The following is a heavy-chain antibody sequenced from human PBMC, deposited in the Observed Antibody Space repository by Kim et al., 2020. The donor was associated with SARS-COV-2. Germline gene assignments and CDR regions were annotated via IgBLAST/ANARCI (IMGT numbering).Heavy chain of an antibody. D-gene: IGHD6-13*01. CDR2: ISDSGGDT. J-gene: IGHJ2*01. CDR1: GFTFSSFA. Sequence: GGSLRLSCAASGFTFSSFAMTWVRQAPGKGLEWVSIISDSGGDTFYADSVKGRFTISRDNSKNTLYLQMNSLRAEDTAVYYCATKDIPARGQWYFDLWGRGTLVTVSS. V-gene: IGHV3-23*01. CDR3: ATKDIPARGQWYFDL.